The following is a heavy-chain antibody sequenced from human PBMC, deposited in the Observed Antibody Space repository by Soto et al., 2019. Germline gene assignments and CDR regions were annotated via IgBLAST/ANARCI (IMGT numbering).Heavy chain of an antibody. Sequence: PWETLSLTCTVSGGSISSYYWSWIRQPPGKGLEWIGYIYYSGSTNYNPSLKSRVTISVDTSKNQFSLKLSSVTAADTAVYYCEREPEAFDIWGQGTMVTVSS. CDR3: EREPEAFDI. J-gene: IGHJ3*02. CDR2: IYYSGST. V-gene: IGHV4-59*01. CDR1: GGSISSYY.